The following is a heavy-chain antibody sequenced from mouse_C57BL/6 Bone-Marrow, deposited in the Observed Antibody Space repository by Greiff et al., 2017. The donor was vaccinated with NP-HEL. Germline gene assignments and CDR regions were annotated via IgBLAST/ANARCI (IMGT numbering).Heavy chain of an antibody. V-gene: IGHV2-2*01. J-gene: IGHJ1*03. CDR3: AREGLRRSSYWYFDV. CDR1: GFSLTSYG. D-gene: IGHD2-4*01. Sequence: VQLQQSGPGLVQPSQSLSITCPVSGFSLTSYGVHWVRQSPGKGLEWLGVIWSGGSTDSNAAFISRLSISKDNSKSQVFFKMNSLQADDTAIYYCAREGLRRSSYWYFDVWGTGTTVTVSS. CDR2: IWSGGST.